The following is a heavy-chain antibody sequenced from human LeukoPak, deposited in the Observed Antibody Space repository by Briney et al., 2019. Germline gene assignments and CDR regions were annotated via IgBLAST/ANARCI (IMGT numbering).Heavy chain of an antibody. J-gene: IGHJ4*02. CDR2: IWYNGSNK. CDR3: ARDLIVADMSYQFDY. Sequence: GRSLRLSCAASGFTFSSYGMHWVRQAPGKGLEWVAVIWYNGSNKYYAGSVKGRFTISRDNSKNTLYLQMNSLRAEDTAVYYCARDLIVADMSYQFDYWGQGTLVTVSS. V-gene: IGHV3-33*01. CDR1: GFTFSSYG. D-gene: IGHD6-19*01.